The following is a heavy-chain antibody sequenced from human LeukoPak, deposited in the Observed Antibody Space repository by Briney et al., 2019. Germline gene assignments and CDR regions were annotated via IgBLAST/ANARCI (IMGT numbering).Heavy chain of an antibody. CDR1: GFTFSNYA. CDR2: ISSSGGGT. J-gene: IGHJ1*01. D-gene: IGHD4-17*01. CDR3: ARGIYGDYDH. Sequence: GGSLRPSCAASGFTFSNYAMSWVRQAPGKGLEWVSAISSSGGGTYYADSVKGRFTISRDNSKDTLSLQMNSLRAEDTAVYYCARGIYGDYDHWGQGTLVTVST. V-gene: IGHV3-23*01.